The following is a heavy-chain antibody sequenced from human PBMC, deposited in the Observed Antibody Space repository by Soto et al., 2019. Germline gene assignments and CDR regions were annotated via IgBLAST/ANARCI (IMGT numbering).Heavy chain of an antibody. CDR3: ARMVTSGSYYNVLDY. V-gene: IGHV4-31*03. CDR2: IYYSGST. D-gene: IGHD3-10*01. J-gene: IGHJ4*02. CDR1: GGSISSGGYY. Sequence: SETLSLTYTVSGGSISSGGYYWSWIRQHPGKGLEWIGYIYYSGSTYYNPSLKSRVTLSVDSSKNQFSLELTSVTAADTALYYCARMVTSGSYYNVLDYWGQGILVTVSS.